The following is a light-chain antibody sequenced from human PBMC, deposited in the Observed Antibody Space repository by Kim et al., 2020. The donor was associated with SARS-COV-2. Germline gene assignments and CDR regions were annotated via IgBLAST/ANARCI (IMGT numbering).Light chain of an antibody. CDR1: NIGRTS. Sequence: SYELTQPPSVSVAPGKTARITCGGDNIGRTSVHWYQLKPGQAPVMVIYYDSDRPSGIPERFSGSNSGNTATLTISRVEAGDEADYYCQVWDGSNDHVVFGGGSQLTVL. CDR2: YDS. V-gene: IGLV3-21*04. CDR3: QVWDGSNDHVV. J-gene: IGLJ3*02.